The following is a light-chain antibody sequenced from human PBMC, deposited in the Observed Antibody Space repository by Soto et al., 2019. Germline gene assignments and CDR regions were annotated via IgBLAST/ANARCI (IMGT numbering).Light chain of an antibody. V-gene: IGLV2-11*01. Sequence: QSALTQPRSVSGSPGQSVTISCTGTSSDVGGYNYVSWYQQLPGKAPKLMIYDVVKRPSGVPDRFSGSKSGNTASLIISGLQAEDEADYDCGRYAGGYTLGAFGGGTKLTVL. CDR2: DVV. CDR3: GRYAGGYTLGA. J-gene: IGLJ2*01. CDR1: SSDVGGYNY.